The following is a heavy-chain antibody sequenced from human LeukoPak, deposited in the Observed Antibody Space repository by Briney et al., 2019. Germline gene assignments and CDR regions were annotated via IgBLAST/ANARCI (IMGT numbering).Heavy chain of an antibody. CDR1: GLTFDDYA. V-gene: IGHV3-43D*03. J-gene: IGHJ4*02. CDR3: AKDKGDGYMNGAGLDY. Sequence: PGGSLRLSCAASGLTFDDYAIHWVRQAPGKGLEWVSLITWDGGRTYYADSVKGRFSISRDNSKSSLYLQMTSLRTDDTVMYYCAKDKGDGYMNGAGLDYWGQGTLVTVSS. D-gene: IGHD5-24*01. CDR2: ITWDGGRT.